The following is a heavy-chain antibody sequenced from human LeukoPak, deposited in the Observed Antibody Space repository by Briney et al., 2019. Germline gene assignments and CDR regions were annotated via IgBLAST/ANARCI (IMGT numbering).Heavy chain of an antibody. J-gene: IGHJ4*02. V-gene: IGHV4-59*01. CDR2: IYYSGST. D-gene: IGHD3-22*01. CDR3: ASSPYYYDSSGDPVRFDY. CDR1: GGSISSYY. Sequence: PSETLSLTCTVSGGSISSYYWSWIRQPPGKGLEWIGYIYYSGSTNYNPSLKSRVTISVDTSKNQFSLKLSSVTAADTAVYYCASSPYYYDSSGDPVRFDYWGQGTLVTVSS.